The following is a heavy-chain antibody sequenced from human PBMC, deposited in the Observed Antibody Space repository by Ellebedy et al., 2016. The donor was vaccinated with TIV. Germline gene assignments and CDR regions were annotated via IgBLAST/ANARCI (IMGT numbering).Heavy chain of an antibody. D-gene: IGHD3-16*01. Sequence: PGGSLRLSCAASGFTFSKYAMSWVRQAPGKGLEWVSTMIGSGSKTYYADSVKGRFTISRDNSKNTLYLQMDSLRADDTATYYCAKDQVGGDGRWVLDIWGQGTMVTVSS. CDR1: GFTFSKYA. J-gene: IGHJ3*02. CDR3: AKDQVGGDGRWVLDI. CDR2: MIGSGSKT. V-gene: IGHV3-23*01.